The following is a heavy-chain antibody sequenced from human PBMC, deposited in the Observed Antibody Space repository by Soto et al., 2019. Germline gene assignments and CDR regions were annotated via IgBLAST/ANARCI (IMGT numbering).Heavy chain of an antibody. D-gene: IGHD5-18*01. V-gene: IGHV4-59*01. J-gene: IGHJ4*02. CDR1: GGSISSYY. CDR2: IYYSGST. Sequence: PSETLSLTCTVSGGSISSYYWSWIRQPPGKGLEWIGYIYYSGSTNYNPSLKSRVTISVDTSKNQFSLKLSSVTAADTAVYYCARSGYSYGKHFDYWGQGTLVTVSS. CDR3: ARSGYSYGKHFDY.